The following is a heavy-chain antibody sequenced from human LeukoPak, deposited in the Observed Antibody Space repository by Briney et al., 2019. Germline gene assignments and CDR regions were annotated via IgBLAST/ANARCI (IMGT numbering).Heavy chain of an antibody. CDR3: ARDYND. CDR2: IKQDGSEK. V-gene: IGHV3-7*01. CDR1: GFTFSNFW. Sequence: PGGSLRLSCAASGFTFSNFWMTWVRQAPGKGLEWVANIKQDGSEKYYVDSVKGRFTIARDNAKNSLHLQMNSLRAEDTAVYYCARDYNDWGQGTVVTVSS. D-gene: IGHD3-10*01. J-gene: IGHJ1*01.